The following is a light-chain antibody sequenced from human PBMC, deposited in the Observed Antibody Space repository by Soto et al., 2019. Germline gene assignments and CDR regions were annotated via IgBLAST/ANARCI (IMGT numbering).Light chain of an antibody. Sequence: EIVLTQAPATLSLSPGERDTLSCRASQSVGRIVAWYKQKPGQAPRLLIYETPTRATGIPFRFSGSGSGTEFSLTISGLDPADCALYYCQHRARWPISFGGGTKVEIK. CDR1: QSVGRI. CDR2: ETP. V-gene: IGKV3-11*01. CDR3: QHRARWPIS. J-gene: IGKJ4*01.